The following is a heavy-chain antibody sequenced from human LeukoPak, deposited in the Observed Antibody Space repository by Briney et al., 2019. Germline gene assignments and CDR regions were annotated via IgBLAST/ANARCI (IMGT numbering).Heavy chain of an antibody. Sequence: PGGSLRLSCAASGFTFSSYAMHWVRQAPGKGLEWVAVISYDGSNKYYADSVKGRFTISRDNSKNTLYLQMNSQRAEDTAVYYCAKGIAAALSYYFDYWGQGTLVTVSS. CDR1: GFTFSSYA. CDR3: AKGIAAALSYYFDY. J-gene: IGHJ4*02. D-gene: IGHD6-13*01. V-gene: IGHV3-30-3*01. CDR2: ISYDGSNK.